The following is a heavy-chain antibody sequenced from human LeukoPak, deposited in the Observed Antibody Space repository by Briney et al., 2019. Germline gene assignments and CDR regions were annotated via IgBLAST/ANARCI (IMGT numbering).Heavy chain of an antibody. V-gene: IGHV4-59*08. D-gene: IGHD5-24*01. CDR2: IYYSGST. CDR3: ARVAWRATAYYFDY. J-gene: IGHJ4*02. CDR1: GGSISSYY. Sequence: PSETLSLTCTVSGGSISSYYWSWIRQPPGKGLEWIGYIYYSGSTNYNPSLKSRVTISVDTSKNQFSLKLSSVTAADTAVYYCARVAWRATAYYFDYWGQGTLVTVSS.